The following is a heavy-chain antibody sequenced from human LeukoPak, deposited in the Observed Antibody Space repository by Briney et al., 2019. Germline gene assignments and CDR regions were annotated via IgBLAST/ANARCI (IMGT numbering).Heavy chain of an antibody. V-gene: IGHV3-30*04. CDR2: ISFDGSNK. CDR1: GFTCLNYA. CDR3: ASGAAVAGTSHYYYMDV. Sequence: GGSLRLSCAASGFTCLNYAMHWVRQAPGKGLEWVAVISFDGSNKYYADSVRGRFTISRDNSKNTLYLQMNSLRAEDTAVYYCASGAAVAGTSHYYYMDVWGKGTTVTISS. J-gene: IGHJ6*03. D-gene: IGHD6-19*01.